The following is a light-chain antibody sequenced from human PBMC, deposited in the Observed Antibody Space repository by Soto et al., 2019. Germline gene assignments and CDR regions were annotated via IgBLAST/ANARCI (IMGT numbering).Light chain of an antibody. J-gene: IGKJ5*01. Sequence: ETVMTQSPATLSVSPGERATLSCRASQSVSGDLAWYQQKPGQAPRLIIYGASTRATGIPARFSGSGSGTEFTLSISSLQSEDSAVYYCQQYNNWPPITFGQGTRLEIK. CDR3: QQYNNWPPIT. CDR1: QSVSGD. V-gene: IGKV3D-15*01. CDR2: GAS.